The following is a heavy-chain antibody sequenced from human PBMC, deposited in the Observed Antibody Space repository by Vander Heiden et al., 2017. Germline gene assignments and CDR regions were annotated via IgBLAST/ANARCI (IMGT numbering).Heavy chain of an antibody. CDR2: IYDSGST. CDR1: GGSFSGYF. Sequence: QVQLQQWGAGLLTPSATLSLTSAVYGGSFSGYFLSWLRPQPGKGLEWIGDIYDSGSTDYNPSLKSRVTISVDTSKNQFSLILSSVTAADTAAYYCARGKPANRYGSSISCYKRRDAFDIWGQGTMVTVSS. V-gene: IGHV4-34*01. CDR3: ARGKPANRYGSSISCYKRRDAFDI. D-gene: IGHD2-2*02. J-gene: IGHJ3*02.